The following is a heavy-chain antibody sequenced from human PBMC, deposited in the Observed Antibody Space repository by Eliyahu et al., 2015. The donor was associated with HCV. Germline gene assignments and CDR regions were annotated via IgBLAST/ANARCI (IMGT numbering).Heavy chain of an antibody. V-gene: IGHV1-46*01. CDR1: GQSFTTLY. J-gene: IGHJ6*02. CDR3: AVGGGIYAYGAGPPAA. D-gene: IGHD3-10*01. Sequence: QVQVVQSGPEVKKPGASVRISCKTSGQSFTTLYLHWVRQAPGLGPEWMGIINPSGDAXHPQTFEGRVKMTRHTSTSTVYMELSSLRPEDTALYYCAVGGGIYAYGAGPPAAWGQGTTVTVSS. CDR2: INPSGDA.